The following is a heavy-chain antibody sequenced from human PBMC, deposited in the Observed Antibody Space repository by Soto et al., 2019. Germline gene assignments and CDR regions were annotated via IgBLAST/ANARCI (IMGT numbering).Heavy chain of an antibody. V-gene: IGHV3-23*01. J-gene: IGHJ2*01. Sequence: EVKLLESGGGLVQSGGSLRLSCAASGFTFSSYGMTWVRQAPGKGLEWVSGISGSGDNTHYADSVKGRFTIYRDNSKNTLYLQMNSERVEDTAVYFCAKATRPHGDYWYFDLWGRGTLVTVSS. CDR2: ISGSGDNT. CDR3: AKATRPHGDYWYFDL. D-gene: IGHD4-17*01. CDR1: GFTFSSYG.